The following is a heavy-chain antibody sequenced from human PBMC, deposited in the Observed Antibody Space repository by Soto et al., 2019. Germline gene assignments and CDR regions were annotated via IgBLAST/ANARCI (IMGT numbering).Heavy chain of an antibody. CDR2: INHSGST. CDR3: GVAVAGLREGY. CDR1: GGSFSGYY. Sequence: QVQLQQWGAGLLKPSETLSLTCAVYGGSFSGYYWSWIRQPPGKGLEWIGEINHSGSTNYNPSLKSRVTISVETSKNQFSLKLSSVTAADTAVYYCGVAVAGLREGYWGQGTLVTVSS. V-gene: IGHV4-34*01. D-gene: IGHD6-19*01. J-gene: IGHJ4*02.